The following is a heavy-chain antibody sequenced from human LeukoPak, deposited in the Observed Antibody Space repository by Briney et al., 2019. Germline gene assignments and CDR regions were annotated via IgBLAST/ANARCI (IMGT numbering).Heavy chain of an antibody. CDR1: GFTFRSYA. Sequence: GGSLRLSCAASGFTFRSYAMSWVRQAPGKGLEWVSAISGSGGSTYYADSVKGRFTISRDNSKNTLYLQMNSLRAEDTAVYYCAKVGLQLNPELPYYYYYMDVWGRGTTVTVSS. D-gene: IGHD5-24*01. CDR2: ISGSGGST. V-gene: IGHV3-23*01. J-gene: IGHJ6*03. CDR3: AKVGLQLNPELPYYYYYMDV.